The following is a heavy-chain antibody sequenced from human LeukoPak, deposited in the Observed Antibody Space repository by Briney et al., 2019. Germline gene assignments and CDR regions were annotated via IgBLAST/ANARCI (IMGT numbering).Heavy chain of an antibody. CDR2: IYSDGST. J-gene: IGHJ6*02. CDR1: GFIFSGDF. V-gene: IGHV3-53*01. Sequence: GGSLRLSCAASGFIFSGDFMSWVRQAPGKGLEWVSVIYSDGSTYYADSVKGRFTISRDNSKNTLNLQMTGLRAEDTAVYYCARGRGSSCYHDMDVWGQGTTVTVSS. D-gene: IGHD2-15*01. CDR3: ARGRGSSCYHDMDV.